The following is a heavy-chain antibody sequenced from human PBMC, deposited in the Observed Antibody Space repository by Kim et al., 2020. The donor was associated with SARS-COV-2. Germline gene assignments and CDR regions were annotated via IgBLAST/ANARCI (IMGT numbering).Heavy chain of an antibody. CDR3: VRSLASPNDY. V-gene: IGHV3-73*01. CDR2: YAT. D-gene: IGHD3-10*01. Sequence: YATAYARSVKGRFTDSRDDSKNTAYLQMSGLKTEDTAVYYCVRSLASPNDYWGQGTLVTVSS. J-gene: IGHJ4*02.